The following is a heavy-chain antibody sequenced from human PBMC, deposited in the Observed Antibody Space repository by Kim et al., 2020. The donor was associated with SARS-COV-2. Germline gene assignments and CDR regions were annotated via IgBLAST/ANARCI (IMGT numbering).Heavy chain of an antibody. J-gene: IGHJ4*02. D-gene: IGHD6-19*01. V-gene: IGHV1-18*01. Sequence: NYARTLQGRVTMTTDTSTSTAYMELRSLRSDDTAVYYCARISVSVADGDYWGQGTLVTVSS. CDR3: ARISVSVADGDY.